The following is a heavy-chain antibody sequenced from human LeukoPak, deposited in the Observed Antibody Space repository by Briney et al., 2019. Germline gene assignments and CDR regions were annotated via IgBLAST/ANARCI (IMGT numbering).Heavy chain of an antibody. CDR1: GFTFSSYA. J-gene: IGHJ3*02. D-gene: IGHD3-3*01. CDR3: VREPRSAILGDDTFDI. V-gene: IGHV3-30-3*01. Sequence: PGGSLRLSCAASGFTFSSYAMHWVRQAPGKGLEWVAVISYDGSNKYYADSVKGRFTISRDNAENSMYLQMNSLRAEDTALYYCVREPRSAILGDDTFDIWGPGTMVTVSA. CDR2: ISYDGSNK.